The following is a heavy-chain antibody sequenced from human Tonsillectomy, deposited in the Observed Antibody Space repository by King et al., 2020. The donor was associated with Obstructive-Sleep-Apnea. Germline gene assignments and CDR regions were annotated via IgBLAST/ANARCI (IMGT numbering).Heavy chain of an antibody. D-gene: IGHD2-2*01. CDR3: ARQAMEYLLQPNWFDP. Sequence: VQLVESGAEVKKPGESLKISCKASGYSFSTYWIVWVRQMPGKGLEWMGIIYPGDSDTRYSPSFQGQVTMSADKSINTAYLHWSSLKASDTAIYYCARQAMEYLLQPNWFDPWGQGTLVTVSS. V-gene: IGHV5-51*01. CDR2: IYPGDSDT. J-gene: IGHJ5*02. CDR1: GYSFSTYW.